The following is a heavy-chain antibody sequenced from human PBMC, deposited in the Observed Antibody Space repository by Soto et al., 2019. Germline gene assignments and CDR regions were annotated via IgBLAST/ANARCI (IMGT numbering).Heavy chain of an antibody. Sequence: SETLSLTCNVSDGSISSRYWTWIRQPPGKGLDWIGYIYYSGTTNYNPSLKGRATISLDTSKNQFSLKLKSVSAADTAVYYCAMTLGPGLSVSSFDYWGQGALVTFS. CDR3: AMTLGPGLSVSSFDY. J-gene: IGHJ4*02. CDR2: IYYSGTT. D-gene: IGHD6-19*01. V-gene: IGHV4-59*11. CDR1: DGSISSRY.